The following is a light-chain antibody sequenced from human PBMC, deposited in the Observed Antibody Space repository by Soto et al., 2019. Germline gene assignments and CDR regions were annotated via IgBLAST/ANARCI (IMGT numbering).Light chain of an antibody. CDR3: QAYYSPLGT. Sequence: DIVMTQSPESLAVSLGERATINCKSSQSVLSSSNNKNDLAWYQQKPGQPPKLLIYWASTRESGVPDRFSGSGSGTDFTAAMSRLQAEDVIVYCCQAYYSPLGTLAQGTNVYIK. V-gene: IGKV4-1*01. CDR1: QSVLSSSNNKND. J-gene: IGKJ1*01. CDR2: WAS.